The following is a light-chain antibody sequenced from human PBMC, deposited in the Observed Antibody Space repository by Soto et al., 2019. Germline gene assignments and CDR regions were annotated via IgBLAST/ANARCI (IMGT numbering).Light chain of an antibody. CDR3: QQYYNWPRS. Sequence: EVVMTQSPATLSVSPGERATLSCRASQSVSSNLAWYKQNLGQAPRLLIYDASTRATGIPARFSGSGSGTEFTLTISSLQSEDFAVYYCQQYYNWPRSFGQGTKV. CDR2: DAS. J-gene: IGKJ1*01. CDR1: QSVSSN. V-gene: IGKV3-15*01.